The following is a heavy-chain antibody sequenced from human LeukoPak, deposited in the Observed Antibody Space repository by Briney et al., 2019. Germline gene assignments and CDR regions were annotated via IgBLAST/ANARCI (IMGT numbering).Heavy chain of an antibody. D-gene: IGHD3-22*01. CDR3: ARGTMMVGP. Sequence: SETLSLTCTVSGGSISTYYWTWIRQPPGKGLEWIGYIYYSGTTNYNPSLKSRVTISVDTSKNQFSLKVSSVTAADTAVYYCARGTMMVGPWGQGTLVTVSS. V-gene: IGHV4-59*01. CDR1: GGSISTYY. CDR2: IYYSGTT. J-gene: IGHJ5*02.